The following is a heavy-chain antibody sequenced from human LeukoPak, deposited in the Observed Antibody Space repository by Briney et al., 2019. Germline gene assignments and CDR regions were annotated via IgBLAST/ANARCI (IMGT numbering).Heavy chain of an antibody. J-gene: IGHJ4*02. D-gene: IGHD5-24*01. CDR1: GFRFSTYD. CDR2: IRYDGSNK. V-gene: IGHV3-30*02. CDR3: ARLATHGDY. Sequence: PGESLRLSCAAPGFRFSTYDANWVRQAPGEGLEWVAYIRYDGSNKYYADSVKGRFTISRDNSKNTLYLQMNSLRPEDTAVYYCARLATHGDYWGQGTLVTISS.